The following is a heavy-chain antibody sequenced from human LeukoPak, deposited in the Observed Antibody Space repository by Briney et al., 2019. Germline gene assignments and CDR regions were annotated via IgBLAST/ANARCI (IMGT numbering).Heavy chain of an antibody. CDR3: ARSEKARRPSGPPSN. V-gene: IGHV4-34*01. CDR2: INHSGST. J-gene: IGHJ4*02. Sequence: SETLSLTCAVYGGSFSGYYWSRIRQPPGKGLGWIGEINHSGSTNYNPSLKSRVTISVDTSKNQFSLKLSSVTAADTAVYYCARSEKARRPSGPPSNWGQGTLVTVSS. D-gene: IGHD2-2*01. CDR1: GGSFSGYY.